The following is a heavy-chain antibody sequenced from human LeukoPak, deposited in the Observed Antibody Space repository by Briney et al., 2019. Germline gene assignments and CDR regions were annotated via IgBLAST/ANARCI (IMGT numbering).Heavy chain of an antibody. CDR3: AKDRSGSLGAFDI. Sequence: GGSLRLSCAASGFSISTYDMHWVRQGPGKGLEWVTFIQYDGKGKYYGDSVKGRFTISRDESKNIVYLQLNSLRPEDTAIYYCAKDRSGSLGAFDIWGQGTMVTVSS. J-gene: IGHJ3*02. V-gene: IGHV3-30*02. CDR2: IQYDGKGK. CDR1: GFSISTYD. D-gene: IGHD1-26*01.